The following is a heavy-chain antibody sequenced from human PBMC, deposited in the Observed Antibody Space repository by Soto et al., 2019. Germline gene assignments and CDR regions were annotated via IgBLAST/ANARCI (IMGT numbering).Heavy chain of an antibody. CDR2: INPNSGGT. J-gene: IGHJ6*02. CDR1: GCTFTGYY. V-gene: IGHV1-2*04. D-gene: IGHD6-13*01. CDR3: ARGSGIAAAGTWKYGMDI. Sequence: ASVKVSCKASGCTFTGYYMHWVRQAPGQGLEWMGWINPNSGGTNYAQKFQGWVTMTRDTSISTAYMELSRLRSDDTAVYYCARGSGIAAAGTWKYGMDIWGQGTTVTAP.